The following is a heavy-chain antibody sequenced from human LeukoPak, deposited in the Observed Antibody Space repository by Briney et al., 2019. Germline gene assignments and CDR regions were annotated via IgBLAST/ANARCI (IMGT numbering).Heavy chain of an antibody. D-gene: IGHD2-2*01. CDR1: GFTVSSNY. CDR3: AASLPNIVVVPATKGPFGY. V-gene: IGHV3-53*01. Sequence: GSLRLSCAASGFTVSSNYMSWVRQAPGKGLEWASVIYSGGRTYYADSVKGRFTISRDNSKNTLYLQMNSLRAEDTAVYYCAASLPNIVVVPATKGPFGYWGQGALVTVSS. CDR2: IYSGGRT. J-gene: IGHJ4*02.